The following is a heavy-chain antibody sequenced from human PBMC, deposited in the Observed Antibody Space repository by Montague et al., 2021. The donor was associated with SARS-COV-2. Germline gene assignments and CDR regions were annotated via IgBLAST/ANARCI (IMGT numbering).Heavy chain of an antibody. CDR3: AREDIVVVPATPMDV. J-gene: IGHJ6*04. D-gene: IGHD2-2*01. V-gene: IGHV3-30-3*01. Sequence: SLRLSCAASGSTFSSYAMHWVRQAPGKGLEWVAVISYDGSNKYYADSVKGRFTISRDNSRNTLYLQMNSLRAEDTAVYYCAREDIVVVPATPMDVWGKGTTVTVSS. CDR1: GSTFSSYA. CDR2: ISYDGSNK.